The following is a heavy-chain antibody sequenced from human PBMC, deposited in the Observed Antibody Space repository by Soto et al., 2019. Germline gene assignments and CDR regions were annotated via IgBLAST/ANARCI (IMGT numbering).Heavy chain of an antibody. CDR3: ARSLQVVPAAIAY. Sequence: QVQLVQSGAEVKKPGSSVKVSCKASGGTFTSYAMHWVRQAPGQRLEWMGWINAGNGNTKYSQKFQGRVTITRDTSASTAYMEVSSLRSEDTAVYYCARSLQVVPAAIAYWGQGTLVTVSS. CDR1: GGTFTSYA. V-gene: IGHV1-3*01. D-gene: IGHD2-2*02. J-gene: IGHJ4*02. CDR2: INAGNGNT.